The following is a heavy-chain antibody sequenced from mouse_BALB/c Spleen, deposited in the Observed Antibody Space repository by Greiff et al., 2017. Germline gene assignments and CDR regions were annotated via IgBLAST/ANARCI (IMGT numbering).Heavy chain of an antibody. CDR3: ARGYRYEGYAMDY. CDR2: ISTYYGNT. D-gene: IGHD2-14*01. V-gene: IGHV1-67*01. CDR1: SYTFTDYA. Sequence: VKLVESGPELVRPGVSVKISCKGSSYTFTDYAMHWVKQSHAKSLEWIGVISTYYGNTNYNQKFKGKATMTVDKSSSTAYMELARLTSEDSAVYYCARGYRYEGYAMDYWGQGTSVTVSS. J-gene: IGHJ4*01.